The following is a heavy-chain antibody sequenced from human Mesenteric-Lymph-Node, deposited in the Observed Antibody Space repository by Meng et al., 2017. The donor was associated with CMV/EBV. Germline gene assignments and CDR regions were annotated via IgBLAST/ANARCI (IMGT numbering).Heavy chain of an antibody. CDR2: ISSSSSTI. CDR1: GFTFSSYS. Sequence: GESLKISCAASGFTFSSYSMNWVRRAPGKGLEWVSYISSSSSTIYYADSVKGRFTISRDNAKNSLYLQMNSLRAEDTAVYYCARDFLAGGMDVWGQGTTVTVSS. J-gene: IGHJ6*02. V-gene: IGHV3-48*04. D-gene: IGHD3-3*01. CDR3: ARDFLAGGMDV.